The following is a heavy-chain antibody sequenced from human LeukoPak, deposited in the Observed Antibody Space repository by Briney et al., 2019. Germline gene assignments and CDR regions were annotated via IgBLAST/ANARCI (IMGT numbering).Heavy chain of an antibody. Sequence: SETLSLTCTVSGGSVSSGSSYWSWIRQPPGKGLEWIGYIYYSGSTNYNPSLKSRVTISVDTSNNQFSLKLRSVTAADTAVYYCARTDLGRHFDYWGQGTLVTVSS. CDR3: ARTDLGRHFDY. V-gene: IGHV4-61*01. CDR2: IYYSGST. D-gene: IGHD1-26*01. CDR1: GGSVSSGSSY. J-gene: IGHJ4*02.